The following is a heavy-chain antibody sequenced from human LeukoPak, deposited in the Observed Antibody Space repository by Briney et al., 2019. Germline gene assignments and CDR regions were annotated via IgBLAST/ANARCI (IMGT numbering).Heavy chain of an antibody. CDR2: INWNGGST. V-gene: IGHV3-20*04. CDR1: GFTFDDYG. Sequence: GGSLRLSCAASGFTFDDYGMSWVRQAPGKGLEWVSGINWNGGSTGYADSVKGRFTISRDNAKNSLYLQMNSLRAEDTAVYWCVVVVPAYGDYFDYWGQGTLVTVSS. CDR3: VVVVPAYGDYFDY. J-gene: IGHJ4*02. D-gene: IGHD2-2*01.